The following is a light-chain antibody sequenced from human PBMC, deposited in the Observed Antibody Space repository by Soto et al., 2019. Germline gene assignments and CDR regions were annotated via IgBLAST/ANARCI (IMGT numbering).Light chain of an antibody. Sequence: DIVLTQSPVTLSLSPGERATLSCRASQSVSSDYLAWYQQKPGQAPRLLIYGASSRATDFPDRFSGSGSGKDFTLTISSLEPEDFAVYYCHQYGSSPWTFGQGTKVDTK. J-gene: IGKJ1*01. CDR3: HQYGSSPWT. CDR2: GAS. V-gene: IGKV3-20*01. CDR1: QSVSSDY.